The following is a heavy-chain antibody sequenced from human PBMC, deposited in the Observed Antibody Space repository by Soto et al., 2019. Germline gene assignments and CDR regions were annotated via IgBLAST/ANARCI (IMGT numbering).Heavy chain of an antibody. J-gene: IGHJ6*02. CDR3: ARREQLVPNYYYGMDV. CDR2: INHSGST. D-gene: IGHD6-13*01. Sequence: LSLTCAVYGGSFSGYYWSWIRQPPGKGLEWIGEINHSGSTNYNPSLKSRVTISVDTSKNQFSLKLSSVTAADTAVYYCARREQLVPNYYYGMDVWGQGTTVTVSS. V-gene: IGHV4-34*01. CDR1: GGSFSGYY.